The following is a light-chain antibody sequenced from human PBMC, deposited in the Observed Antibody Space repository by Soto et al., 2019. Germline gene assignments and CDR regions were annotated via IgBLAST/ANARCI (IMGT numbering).Light chain of an antibody. V-gene: IGKV1-5*01. Sequence: DFQMTQSPSTLSASVGDRVTITCRASQNIRSRLAWFQQKPGKAPKLLIYDASSLESGVPQRFSGSGSGTEFTLTISSLQTDDFSTYYCQQYNHYWTFGQGTRVEIK. CDR1: QNIRSR. J-gene: IGKJ1*01. CDR3: QQYNHYWT. CDR2: DAS.